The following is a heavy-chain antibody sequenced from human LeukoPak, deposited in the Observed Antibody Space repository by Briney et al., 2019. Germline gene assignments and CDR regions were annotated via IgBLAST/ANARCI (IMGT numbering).Heavy chain of an antibody. J-gene: IGHJ4*02. CDR2: ISGSGGST. D-gene: IGHD4-23*01. CDR3: AKRRGGNSAEFDH. V-gene: IGHV3-23*01. Sequence: GGSLRLSCAASGFTFSSYAMSWVRQALGKGLEWVSAISGSGGSTYYADSVKGRLTISRDNSKNTLYLQMNSLRAEDTAVYYCAKRRGGNSAEFDHWGRGTLVTVSP. CDR1: GFTFSSYA.